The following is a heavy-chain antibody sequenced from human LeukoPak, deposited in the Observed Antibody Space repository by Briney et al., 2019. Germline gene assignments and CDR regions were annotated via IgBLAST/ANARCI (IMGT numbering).Heavy chain of an antibody. J-gene: IGHJ4*02. CDR2: INPNSGGT. V-gene: IGHV1-2*06. CDR3: ARDRDGGSYYFDY. Sequence: ASVKVSCTASGYTFTGYYMHWVRQAPGRGLEWMGRINPNSGGTNNAQTFQGRVTMTRDTSIRTAYMELSRLRSDDTAVYYCARDRDGGSYYFDYWGQGTLVTVSS. CDR1: GYTFTGYY. D-gene: IGHD2-15*01.